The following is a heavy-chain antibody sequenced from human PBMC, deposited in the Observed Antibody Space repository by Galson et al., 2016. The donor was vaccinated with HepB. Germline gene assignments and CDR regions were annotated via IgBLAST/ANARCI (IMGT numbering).Heavy chain of an antibody. D-gene: IGHD4/OR15-4a*01. Sequence: SLRLSCAASGFSFSNYDMSWARQAPRKGPEWVSTISGSGEKTYYADSVKGRSTISRDNSKNALYLQMDSLKVEDTAIYYCVKAIPDANYISGCDYWGQGTLVTVSS. J-gene: IGHJ4*02. V-gene: IGHV3-23*01. CDR1: GFSFSNYD. CDR2: ISGSGEKT. CDR3: VKAIPDANYISGCDY.